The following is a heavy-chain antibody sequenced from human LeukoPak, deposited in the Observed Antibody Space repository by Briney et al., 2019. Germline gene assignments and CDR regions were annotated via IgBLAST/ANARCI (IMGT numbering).Heavy chain of an antibody. Sequence: GGSLRLSCAASGFDFSSNWMHWVRHAPGQGLVWVSRIKGDGISTNYADSVKGRFTISRDIAKNTLYLQMNSLRAEDTAVYCCSRDSLSSCGGDCYSGLDVWGQGTTVTVSS. CDR3: SRDSLSSCGGDCYSGLDV. D-gene: IGHD2-21*02. CDR1: GFDFSSNW. V-gene: IGHV3-74*01. CDR2: IKGDGIST. J-gene: IGHJ6*02.